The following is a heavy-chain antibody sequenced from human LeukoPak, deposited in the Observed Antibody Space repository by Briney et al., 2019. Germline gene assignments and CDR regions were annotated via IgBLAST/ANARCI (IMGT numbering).Heavy chain of an antibody. CDR3: ARIWDSGYEYYFDY. V-gene: IGHV7-4-1*02. Sequence: ASVKVSCKASGYTFTSYAMNWVRQAPGQGLEWMGWINTNTGNPTYAQGFTGRFVFSLDTSVSTAYLQISSLKAEDTAVYYCARIWDSGYEYYFDYWGQGTLVTVSS. D-gene: IGHD5-12*01. J-gene: IGHJ4*02. CDR2: INTNTGNP. CDR1: GYTFTSYA.